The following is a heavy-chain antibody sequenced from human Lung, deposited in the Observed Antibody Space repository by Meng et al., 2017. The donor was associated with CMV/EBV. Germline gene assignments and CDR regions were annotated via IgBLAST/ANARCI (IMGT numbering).Heavy chain of an antibody. J-gene: IGHJ5*02. CDR3: AREVEGGYCSSTSCYTYNWFDP. Sequence: LRLSXTVSGGSISSGDYYWSWIRQPPGKGLEWIGYIYYSGSTYYNPSLKSRVTISVDTSKNQFSLKLSSVTAADTAVYYCAREVEGGYCSSTSCYTYNWFDPWGQGTLVTVSS. D-gene: IGHD2-2*02. CDR1: GGSISSGDYY. V-gene: IGHV4-30-4*08. CDR2: IYYSGST.